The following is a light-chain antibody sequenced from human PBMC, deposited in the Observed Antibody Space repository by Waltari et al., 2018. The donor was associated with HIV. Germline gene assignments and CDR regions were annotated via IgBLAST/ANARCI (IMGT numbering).Light chain of an antibody. J-gene: IGLJ3*02. CDR1: SPNIGAGFD. Sequence: QSVLTQSPSVSGAPGQRVTISCTGTSPNIGAGFDVPGYQHLPGTAPKLLIFGDNHRPSGVPDRFSGSMSGTSASLAITWLQADDEAYYYCQSYDSGLRGWVFGGGTKLTVL. CDR3: QSYDSGLRGWV. V-gene: IGLV1-40*01. CDR2: GDN.